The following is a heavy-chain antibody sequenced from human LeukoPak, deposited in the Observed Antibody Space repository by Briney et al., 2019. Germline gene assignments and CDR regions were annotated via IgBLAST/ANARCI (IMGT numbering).Heavy chain of an antibody. CDR2: IYHSGST. D-gene: IGHD6-19*01. CDR3: ARGTLYSGWSYYFDY. Sequence: PSETLSLTCAVSGGSISSSNWWSWVRQPPGKGLEWIGEIYHSGSTNYNPSLKSRVTISVDKSKNQFSLKLDSVTAADTAMYYCARGTLYSGWSYYFDYWGQGSQVTVFS. J-gene: IGHJ4*02. V-gene: IGHV4-4*02. CDR1: GGSISSSNW.